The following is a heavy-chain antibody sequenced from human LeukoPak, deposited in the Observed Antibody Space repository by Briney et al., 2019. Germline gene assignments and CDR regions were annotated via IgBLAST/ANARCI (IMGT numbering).Heavy chain of an antibody. CDR2: IFDSGKT. D-gene: IGHD6-19*01. CDR3: ARGSWYFDI. V-gene: IGHV4-59*01. J-gene: IGHJ2*01. CDR1: GASINSYF. Sequence: PSETLSLTCTVSGASINSYFWSWVRQPPGKGLEWVGTIFDSGKTNYNPSLKGRVTISVDTSNNQFSLKLASMTAADTAVYFCARGSWYFDIWGRGTLVTVSS.